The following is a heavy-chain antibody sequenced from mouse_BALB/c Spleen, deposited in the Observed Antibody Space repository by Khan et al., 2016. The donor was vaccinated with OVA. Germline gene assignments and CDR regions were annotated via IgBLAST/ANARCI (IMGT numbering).Heavy chain of an antibody. V-gene: IGHV9-4*02. CDR3: ASVGAALCRDDGSAIDS. Sequence: QIQLLQSGPELKKPGETVRISCKASGYTFTTDGMQWVKQMPGKGLKWIGWINTHYGVPNYAEDFKGRFVFSLENSASTAYLQITNLKNEDTATXLCASVGAALCRDDGSAIDSWGQGTLVTVS. D-gene: IGHD1-1*01. J-gene: IGHJ4*01. CDR1: GYTFTTDG. CDR2: INTHYGVP.